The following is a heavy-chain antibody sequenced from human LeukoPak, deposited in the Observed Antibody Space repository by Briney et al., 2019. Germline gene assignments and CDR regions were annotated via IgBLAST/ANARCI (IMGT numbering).Heavy chain of an antibody. CDR2: ISYDGSNK. J-gene: IGHJ4*02. V-gene: IGHV3-30*18. CDR1: GFTFSSYG. Sequence: GGSLRLSCAASGFTFSSYGMHWVRQAPGKGLEWVAVISYDGSNKYYADSVKGRFTISRDNSKNTLYLQMNSLRAEDTAVYYCAKGKSSYGDYVFGYWGQGTLVTVSS. CDR3: AKGKSSYGDYVFGY. D-gene: IGHD4-17*01.